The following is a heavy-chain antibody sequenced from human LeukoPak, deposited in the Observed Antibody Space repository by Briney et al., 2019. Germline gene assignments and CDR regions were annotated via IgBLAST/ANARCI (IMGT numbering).Heavy chain of an antibody. J-gene: IGHJ6*02. CDR3: ARAAGDYNFLNDYHFYGMDV. Sequence: PGGSLRLSCAASGFTFSSYGMHWVRQAPGKGLEWVAVISYDGSNKYYADSVKGRFTISRDNSKNTLYLQMNSLRAEDTAVYYCARAAGDYNFLNDYHFYGMDVWGQGTTVTVSS. V-gene: IGHV3-30*03. CDR1: GFTFSSYG. CDR2: ISYDGSNK. D-gene: IGHD3-3*01.